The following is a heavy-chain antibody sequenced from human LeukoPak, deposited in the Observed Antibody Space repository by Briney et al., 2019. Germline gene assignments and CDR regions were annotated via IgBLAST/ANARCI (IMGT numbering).Heavy chain of an antibody. J-gene: IGHJ4*02. CDR3: ARGPTRYYFDY. V-gene: IGHV4-59*01. Sequence: SETLPLTCTVSGGSISNYYWSWIRQPPGKGLEWTGSIFYSGSTNYNPSLKSRVTISIDTSKNQFSLKLSSVTAADTAMYYCARGPTRYYFDYWGQGALVTVSS. CDR2: IFYSGST. CDR1: GGSISNYY.